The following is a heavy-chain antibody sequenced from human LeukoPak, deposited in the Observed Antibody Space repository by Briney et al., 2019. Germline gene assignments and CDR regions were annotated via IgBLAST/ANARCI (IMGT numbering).Heavy chain of an antibody. CDR3: ASGPPRDGYNSPLDY. CDR1: GYTFTSYA. Sequence: SVKVSCKASGYTFTSYAISWVRQAPGQGLEWMGGIIPIFGTANYAQKFQGRVTITADESTSTAYMELSSLRSEDTAVYYCASGPPRDGYNSPLDYWGQGTLVTVSS. V-gene: IGHV1-69*13. J-gene: IGHJ4*02. D-gene: IGHD5-24*01. CDR2: IIPIFGTA.